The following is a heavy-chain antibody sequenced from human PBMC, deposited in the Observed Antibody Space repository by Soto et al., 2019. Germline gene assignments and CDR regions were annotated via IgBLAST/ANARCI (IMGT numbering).Heavy chain of an antibody. CDR1: GFTLRGDA. Sequence: EVQLEESGGGLAQPGGSLRLSCAASGFTLRGDAMDWVRQAPVKGLEYVSGISSNGVGTYYANSVQGRFTISRDNSKNTVYLQMVSLRPEDMAVYYCARRARPDFYYMDVWGKGTTVTVSS. J-gene: IGHJ6*03. V-gene: IGHV3-64*01. CDR3: ARRARPDFYYMDV. D-gene: IGHD6-6*01. CDR2: ISSNGVGT.